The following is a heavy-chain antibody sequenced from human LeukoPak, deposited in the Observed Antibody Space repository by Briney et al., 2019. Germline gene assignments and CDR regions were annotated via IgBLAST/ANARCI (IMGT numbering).Heavy chain of an antibody. J-gene: IGHJ5*02. V-gene: IGHV4-38-2*02. CDR1: GYSISSGYY. CDR2: IYHSGST. CDR3: AREKGFGDYAGWFDP. D-gene: IGHD4-17*01. Sequence: SETLSLTFTVSGYSISSGYYWGWIRQPPGRGLEWIGNIYHSGSTYYNPSLKSRGTISIDTSKNQFSLKLSSVTAADTAVYYCAREKGFGDYAGWFDPWGQGTLVTVSS.